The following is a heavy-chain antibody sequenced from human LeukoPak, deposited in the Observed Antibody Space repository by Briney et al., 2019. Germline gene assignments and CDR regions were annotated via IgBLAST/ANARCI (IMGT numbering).Heavy chain of an antibody. CDR2: IYYSGST. D-gene: IGHD3-16*01. Sequence: SETLSLTCTVSGDSIISYYWSWIRQPPGKGLEWIGYIYYSGSTNYNPSLKSRVTISVDTSKNQFSLKLSTVTAADTAVYYCARATGGYYYYYYMDVWGKGTTVTVSS. CDR1: GDSIISYY. CDR3: ARATGGYYYYYYMDV. V-gene: IGHV4-59*01. J-gene: IGHJ6*03.